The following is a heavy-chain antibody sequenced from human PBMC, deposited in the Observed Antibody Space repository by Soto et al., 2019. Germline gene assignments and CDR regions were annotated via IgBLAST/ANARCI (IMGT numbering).Heavy chain of an antibody. D-gene: IGHD1-26*01. V-gene: IGHV3-48*04. J-gene: IGHJ6*02. Sequence: RGSLRLSCAASGFTFSRYAMSWVRQAPGKGLEWVSYISSSGSTIYYADSVKGRFTISRDNANNSLYLQMNSLRAEDTAVYYCARDGTPSLDYYYGMDVWGQGTTVTVSS. CDR3: ARDGTPSLDYYYGMDV. CDR1: GFTFSRYA. CDR2: ISSSGSTI.